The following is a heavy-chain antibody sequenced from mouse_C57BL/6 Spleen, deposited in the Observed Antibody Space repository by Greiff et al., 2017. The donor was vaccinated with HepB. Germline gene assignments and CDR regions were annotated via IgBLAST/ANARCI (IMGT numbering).Heavy chain of an antibody. CDR1: GYTFTDYE. V-gene: IGHV1-15*01. J-gene: IGHJ4*01. Sequence: VQLQQSGAELVRPGASVTLSCKASGYTFTDYEMHWVKQTPVHGLEWIGAIDPETGGTAYNQKFKGKAILTADKSSSTAYMELRSLTSEDSAVYYCTRGDWGYAMDYWGQGTSVTVSS. CDR2: IDPETGGT. CDR3: TRGDWGYAMDY. D-gene: IGHD4-1*01.